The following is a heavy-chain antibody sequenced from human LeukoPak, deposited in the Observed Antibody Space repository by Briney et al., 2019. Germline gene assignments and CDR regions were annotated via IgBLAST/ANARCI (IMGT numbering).Heavy chain of an antibody. J-gene: IGHJ4*02. CDR2: FDAEDGET. CDR1: GYTLTDFS. CDR3: ANCPHLGDIAVAD. Sequence: ASVKVSCAVSGYTLTDFSMHWVRQAPGKGLEWVGGFDAEDGETIYAQKVQGRVTISEDKSTDTAYMELSSLRAEDTAVYYCANCPHLGDIAVADWGQGTLVTVSS. V-gene: IGHV1-24*01. D-gene: IGHD6-19*01.